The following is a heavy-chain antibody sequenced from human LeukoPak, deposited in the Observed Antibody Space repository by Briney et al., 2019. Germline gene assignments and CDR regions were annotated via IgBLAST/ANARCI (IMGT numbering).Heavy chain of an antibody. J-gene: IGHJ3*01. CDR1: GYSSTSYW. V-gene: IGHV5-51*01. CDR2: INPGDSET. CDR3: ARQRGYTYGQAFDA. D-gene: IGHD5-18*01. Sequence: GESLKISCKGSGYSSTSYWIGWVRQMPGKGLEWMGIINPGDSETRYSPSFQGQVTISADKSISTAYLQWSSLKASDTAMYYCARQRGYTYGQAFDAWGQGTMVAVSS.